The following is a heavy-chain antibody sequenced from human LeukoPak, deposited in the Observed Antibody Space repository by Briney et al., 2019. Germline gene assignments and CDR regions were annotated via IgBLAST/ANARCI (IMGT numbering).Heavy chain of an antibody. Sequence: GGSLRLSCAASGFTLDDYAMHWVRQAPGKGLEWVSGISWNSGSIGYADSVKGRFTISRDNSKNTLYLQMNSLRAEETAVYYCAKDQIPGDILTGYYGFDAFDIWGQGTMVTVSS. V-gene: IGHV3-9*01. J-gene: IGHJ3*02. CDR1: GFTLDDYA. D-gene: IGHD3-9*01. CDR3: AKDQIPGDILTGYYGFDAFDI. CDR2: ISWNSGSI.